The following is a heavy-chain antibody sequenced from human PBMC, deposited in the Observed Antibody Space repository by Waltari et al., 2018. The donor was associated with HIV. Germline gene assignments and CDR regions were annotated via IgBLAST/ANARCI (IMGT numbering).Heavy chain of an antibody. CDR1: VSTSRTFA. CDR3: ASLQRGGNFYYYGMDV. V-gene: IGHV3-30*08. J-gene: IGHJ6*02. CDR2: ISHDGTNK. Sequence: QVQLVDSGGGVVQPWWSLTVSCAAFVSTSRTFAMHWVRQAPGKGLEWVAIISHDGTNKYYEDTVKGRFTISRDNSKGTLDLQMNSLRPEDTAVYYCASLQRGGNFYYYGMDVWGQGTTVTVSS. D-gene: IGHD6-25*01.